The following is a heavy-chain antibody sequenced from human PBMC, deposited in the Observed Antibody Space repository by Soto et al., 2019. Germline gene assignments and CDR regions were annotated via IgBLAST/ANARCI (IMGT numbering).Heavy chain of an antibody. D-gene: IGHD2-15*01. Sequence: SLRLSCAASGFTFSSYGMHWVRQAPGKGLEWVAVISYDGSNKYYADSVKGRFTISRGNSKNTLYLQMNSLRAEDTAVYYCAKDRLKVVAATRRYYYYGMDVWGQGTTVTVSS. CDR3: AKDRLKVVAATRRYYYYGMDV. CDR2: ISYDGSNK. CDR1: GFTFSSYG. J-gene: IGHJ6*02. V-gene: IGHV3-30*18.